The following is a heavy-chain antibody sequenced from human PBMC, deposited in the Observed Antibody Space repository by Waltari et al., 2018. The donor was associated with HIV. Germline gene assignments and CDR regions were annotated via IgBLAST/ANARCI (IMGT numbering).Heavy chain of an antibody. Sequence: QVQLVQSGAEVKKPGSSVKVSCKASGGTFSSYAISWVRQAPGQGLEWMGGIIPIFGTANYAQKFQGRVTITADKSTSTAYMELSSLRSEDTAVYYCARDRIEGDCSGGSCYDYWGQGTLVTVSS. CDR1: GGTFSSYA. CDR2: IIPIFGTA. D-gene: IGHD2-15*01. CDR3: ARDRIEGDCSGGSCYDY. J-gene: IGHJ4*02. V-gene: IGHV1-69*06.